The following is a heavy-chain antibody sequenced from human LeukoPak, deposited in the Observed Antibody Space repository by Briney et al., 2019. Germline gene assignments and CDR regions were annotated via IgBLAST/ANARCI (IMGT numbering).Heavy chain of an antibody. CDR1: GGSISSYY. Sequence: SETLSLTCTVSGGSISSYYWSWIRQPAGKGLEWIGRIYTSGSTNYYPSLKSRVTMSVDTSKNQFSLKLSSVTAADTAVYYCARGSLYYYDSSGYHNNWFDPWGQGTLVTVSS. CDR3: ARGSLYYYDSSGYHNNWFDP. V-gene: IGHV4-4*07. CDR2: IYTSGST. J-gene: IGHJ5*02. D-gene: IGHD3-22*01.